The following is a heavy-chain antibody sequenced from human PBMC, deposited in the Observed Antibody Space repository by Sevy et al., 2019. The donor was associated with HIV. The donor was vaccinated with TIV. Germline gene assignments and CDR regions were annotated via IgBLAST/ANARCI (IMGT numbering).Heavy chain of an antibody. CDR2: LSFGCGEI. D-gene: IGHD2-8*01. V-gene: IGHV3-23*01. CDR1: GFTFSKYS. Sequence: GGSLRLSCAASGFTFSKYSMSWVRQPPGKGLEWVSTLSFGCGEINYEDSGKGRFTISRENSKSSVYLQMNNLRPEDTAVYYCAREGCTKPHDYWGQGTLVTVSS. J-gene: IGHJ4*02. CDR3: AREGCTKPHDY.